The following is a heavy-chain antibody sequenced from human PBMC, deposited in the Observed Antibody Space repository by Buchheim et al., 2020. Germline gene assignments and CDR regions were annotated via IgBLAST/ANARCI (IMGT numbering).Heavy chain of an antibody. J-gene: IGHJ4*02. V-gene: IGHV3-11*06. CDR1: GFTFSDYY. CDR3: ARAPPDLTYYYGFVDY. Sequence: QVQLVESGGGLVKPGGSLRLSCAASGFTFSDYYMSWIRQAPGKGLEWVSYIISSSSYTNYADSVKGRFTISRDNAKNFLYLQMNSLRAEDTAVYYCARAPPDLTYYYGFVDYWGQGTL. D-gene: IGHD3-10*01. CDR2: IISSSSYT.